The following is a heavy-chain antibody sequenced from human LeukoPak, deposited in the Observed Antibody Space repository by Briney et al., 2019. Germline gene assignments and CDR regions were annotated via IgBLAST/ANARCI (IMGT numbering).Heavy chain of an antibody. J-gene: IGHJ5*02. CDR2: IIPIFGTA. V-gene: IGHV1-69*05. CDR3: ARRLSSSPGFDP. D-gene: IGHD6-6*01. Sequence: ASVTVSCKASGGTFSSYAISWVRQAPGQGLEWMGGIIPIFGTANYAQKFQGRVTITTDESTSTAYMELSSLRSEDTAVYYCARRLSSSPGFDPWGQGTLVTVSS. CDR1: GGTFSSYA.